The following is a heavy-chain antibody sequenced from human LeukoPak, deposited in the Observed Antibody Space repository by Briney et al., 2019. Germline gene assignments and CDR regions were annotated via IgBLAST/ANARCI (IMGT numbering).Heavy chain of an antibody. J-gene: IGHJ4*02. CDR2: MNPNSGNT. D-gene: IGHD3-10*01. V-gene: IGHV1-8*01. CDR3: ARGSLWFAEERAPGGSN. CDR1: GYTFTSYD. Sequence: GASVKVSCKASGYTFTSYDINWVRQATGQGLEWMGWMNPNSGNTGYAQEFQGRVTMTRNTSISTAYMELSSLRSEDTAVYYCARGSLWFAEERAPGGSNWGQGTLVTVSS.